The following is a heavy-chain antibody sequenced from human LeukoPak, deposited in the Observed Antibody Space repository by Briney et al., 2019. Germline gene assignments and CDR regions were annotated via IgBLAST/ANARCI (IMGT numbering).Heavy chain of an antibody. Sequence: PGGSLRLSCAASGFTFSSYWMSWVRQAPGKGLEWVANIKQDGSEKYYVDSVKGRFTISRDNAKNSLYLQMNSLRAEDTAVYYCAKDSGDYYDSSGYYPGESWGQGTLVTVSS. CDR1: GFTFSSYW. V-gene: IGHV3-7*03. J-gene: IGHJ4*02. D-gene: IGHD3-22*01. CDR2: IKQDGSEK. CDR3: AKDSGDYYDSSGYYPGES.